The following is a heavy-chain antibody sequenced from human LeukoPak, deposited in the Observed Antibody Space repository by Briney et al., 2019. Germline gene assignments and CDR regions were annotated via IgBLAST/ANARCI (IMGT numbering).Heavy chain of an antibody. CDR2: IYYSGST. D-gene: IGHD5-24*01. CDR3: ARDSRWLQFYVRIDY. V-gene: IGHV4-59*01. Sequence: SETLSLTCTVSGGSISSYYWSWIRQPPGKGLEWIGYIYYSGSTNYNPSLKSRVTISVDTSKNQFSLKLSSVTADDTAVYYCARDSRWLQFYVRIDYWGQGTLVTVSS. CDR1: GGSISSYY. J-gene: IGHJ4*02.